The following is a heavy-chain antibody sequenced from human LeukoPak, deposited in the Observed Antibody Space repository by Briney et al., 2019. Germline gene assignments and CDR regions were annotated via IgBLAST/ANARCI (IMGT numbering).Heavy chain of an antibody. Sequence: PGGSLRLSCAASGFTFSSYWMSWVRQAPGKGLEWVANIKQDGSEKYYVDSVKGRFTISRDNAKNSLYLQMNSLRAEDTAVYYCARLIWFGELFPDYWGQGTLVTVSS. CDR2: IKQDGSEK. V-gene: IGHV3-7*01. J-gene: IGHJ4*02. CDR1: GFTFSSYW. CDR3: ARLIWFGELFPDY. D-gene: IGHD3-10*01.